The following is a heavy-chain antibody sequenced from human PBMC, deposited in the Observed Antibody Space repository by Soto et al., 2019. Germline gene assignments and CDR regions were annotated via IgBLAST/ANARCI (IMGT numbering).Heavy chain of an antibody. J-gene: IGHJ4*02. CDR3: AKDDIVVVPAAIDY. CDR2: ISAYNGNT. D-gene: IGHD2-2*02. V-gene: IGHV1-18*01. CDR1: GYTFTSYG. Sequence: ASVKVSCKASGYTFTSYGISWVRQAPGQGLEWMGWISAYNGNTNYAQKLQGRVTMTTDTSTSTAYMELRSLRSDDTAVYYCAKDDIVVVPAAIDYWGQGTLVTVSS.